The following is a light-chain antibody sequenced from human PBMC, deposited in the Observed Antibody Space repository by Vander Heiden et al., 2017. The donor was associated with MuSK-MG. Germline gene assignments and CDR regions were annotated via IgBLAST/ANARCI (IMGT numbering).Light chain of an antibody. Sequence: DIQMTQSPSSLSASVGDRVTITRQASQDISNYLNWYQQKPGKAPKLLIYDASNLETGVPSRFSGSGSGTDFTFTISSLQPEDFATYYCQQDDNLPITFGQGTLMEIK. CDR3: QQDDNLPIT. J-gene: IGKJ5*01. CDR2: DAS. CDR1: QDISNY. V-gene: IGKV1-33*01.